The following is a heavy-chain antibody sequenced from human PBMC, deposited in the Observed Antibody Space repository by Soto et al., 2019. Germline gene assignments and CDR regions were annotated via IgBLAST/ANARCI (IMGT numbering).Heavy chain of an antibody. Sequence: LRLSCAASGFTFSSYWMSWVRQAPGKGLEWVANIKQDGSEKYYVDSVKGRFTISRDNAKNSLYLQMNSLRSEDTAVYYCARVFGIAAAGTGHYYYYGMDVWGQGTTVTVSS. CDR1: GFTFSSYW. D-gene: IGHD6-13*01. CDR3: ARVFGIAAAGTGHYYYYGMDV. V-gene: IGHV3-7*03. CDR2: IKQDGSEK. J-gene: IGHJ6*02.